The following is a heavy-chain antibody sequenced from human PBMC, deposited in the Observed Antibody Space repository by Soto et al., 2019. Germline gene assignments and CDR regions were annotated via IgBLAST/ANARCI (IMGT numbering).Heavy chain of an antibody. D-gene: IGHD1-26*01. CDR1: GFTFSSYA. CDR3: AGGAAERYYYYYYGMDV. V-gene: IGHV3-23*01. CDR2: ISGSGGST. Sequence: GGSLRLSCAASGFTFSSYAMSWVRQAPGKGLEWVSAISGSGGSTYYADSVKGRFTISRDNSKNTLYLQMNSLRAEDTAVYYCAGGAAERYYYYYYGMDVWSQGTTVTVSS. J-gene: IGHJ6*02.